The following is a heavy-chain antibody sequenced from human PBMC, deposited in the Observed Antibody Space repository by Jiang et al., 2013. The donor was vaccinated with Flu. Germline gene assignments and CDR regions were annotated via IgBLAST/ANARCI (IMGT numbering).Heavy chain of an antibody. Sequence: SGAEVKKPGASVKVSCKASGYTFTGYYMHWVRQAPGQGLEWMGWINPNSGGTNYAQKFQGWVTMTRDTSISTAYMELSRLRSDDTAVYYCARGPVYGATPHLNWFDPWGQGTLVTVSS. V-gene: IGHV1-2*04. CDR3: ARGPVYGATPHLNWFDP. D-gene: IGHD4/OR15-4a*01. CDR1: GYTFTGYY. CDR2: INPNSGGT. J-gene: IGHJ5*02.